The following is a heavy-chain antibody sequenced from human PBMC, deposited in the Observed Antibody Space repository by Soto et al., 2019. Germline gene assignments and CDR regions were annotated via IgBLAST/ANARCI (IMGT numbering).Heavy chain of an antibody. J-gene: IGHJ5*02. Sequence: TLSVSCTVSVGSISSGGYYWSWVLQHPGKGLEWIGYIYYSGSTYYNLSLKSRVTISVDTSKNQFSLKRSSVTAADTAVYYCARGAAVVTHNWFDPWGQGTLVTVSS. CDR3: ARGAAVVTHNWFDP. D-gene: IGHD2-21*02. CDR1: VGSISSGGYY. CDR2: IYYSGST. V-gene: IGHV4-31*03.